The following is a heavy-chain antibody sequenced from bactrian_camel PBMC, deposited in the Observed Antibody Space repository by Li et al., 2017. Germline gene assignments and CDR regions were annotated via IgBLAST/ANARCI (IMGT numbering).Heavy chain of an antibody. CDR1: GYTYNRNC. CDR2: ITTGGSST. D-gene: IGHD3*01. J-gene: IGHJ4*01. Sequence: HVQLVESGGGSVQAGGSLRLSCAASGYTYNRNCMAWFRQTPGQKREGVAAITTGGSSTMYHDSVKGRFTISRESGKNTVHLQMNSLSAEDTALYYCVMASGGWFGFWDYWGQGTQVTVS. V-gene: IGHV3S53*01. CDR3: VMASGGWFGFWDY.